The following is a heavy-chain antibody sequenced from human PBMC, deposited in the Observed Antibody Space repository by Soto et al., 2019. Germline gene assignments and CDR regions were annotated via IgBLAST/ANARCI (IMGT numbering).Heavy chain of an antibody. Sequence: ASVKVSCKASGYTFTSYGISWVRQAPGQGLEWMGWISAYNGNTNYAQKLQGRVTMTTDTSTSTAYMELRGLRSDDTAVYYCAREVRGWIDYYGMDVWGQGTAVTVSS. CDR2: ISAYNGNT. V-gene: IGHV1-18*04. CDR3: AREVRGWIDYYGMDV. CDR1: GYTFTSYG. D-gene: IGHD2-2*03. J-gene: IGHJ6*02.